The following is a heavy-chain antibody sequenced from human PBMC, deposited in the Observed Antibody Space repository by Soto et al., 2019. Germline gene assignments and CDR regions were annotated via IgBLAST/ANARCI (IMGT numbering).Heavy chain of an antibody. CDR2: ISWDGGTT. V-gene: IGHV3-43*01. CDR1: GFTFDDYT. Sequence: SLRLSCAASGFTFDDYTMHWVRQAPGKGLEWVSLISWDGGTTYYADSVKGRFTISRDNSKTSLYLQMNSLRTEDTALYYCAKDSGGSSWWSGSYYAMDVWGQGTTVTVSS. J-gene: IGHJ6*02. CDR3: AKDSGGSSWWSGSYYAMDV. D-gene: IGHD6-13*01.